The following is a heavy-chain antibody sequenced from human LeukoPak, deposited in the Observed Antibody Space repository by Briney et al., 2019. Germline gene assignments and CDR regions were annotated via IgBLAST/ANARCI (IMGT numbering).Heavy chain of an antibody. Sequence: GESLKISCKGSGYTFSSNWIGWVRQMPGKGLEWMGIIYPGDSDTKYSPSFQGQVTISAGKSISTAYLQWSSLEASDTAMYYCARPGYSSSVYWGQGTLVTVSS. J-gene: IGHJ4*02. CDR3: ARPGYSSSVY. D-gene: IGHD6-6*01. CDR2: IYPGDSDT. V-gene: IGHV5-51*01. CDR1: GYTFSSNW.